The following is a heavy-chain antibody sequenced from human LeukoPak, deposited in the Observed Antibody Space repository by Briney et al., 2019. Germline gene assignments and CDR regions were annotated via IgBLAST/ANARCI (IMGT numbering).Heavy chain of an antibody. V-gene: IGHV1-2*02. J-gene: IGHJ4*02. Sequence: GASVKVSCKASGYTFTGYYMHWVRQAPGQGLEWMGWINPNSGGTNYAQKFQGRVTMTRDTSISTAYMELSRLRSDDTAVYYCASSGGNNYDFWSGPRPNQYYFDYWGQGTLVTVSS. D-gene: IGHD3-3*01. CDR3: ASSGGNNYDFWSGPRPNQYYFDY. CDR2: INPNSGGT. CDR1: GYTFTGYY.